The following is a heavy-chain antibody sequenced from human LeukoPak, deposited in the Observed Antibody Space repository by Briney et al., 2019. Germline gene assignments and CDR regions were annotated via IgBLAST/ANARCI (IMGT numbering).Heavy chain of an antibody. D-gene: IGHD2-2*01. CDR3: ARGGGYRAPIVVVPAAIRFDY. Sequence: SETLSLTCAVYGGSFSGYYWSWIRQPPGKGLEWIGEINHSGSTNYNPSLKSRVTISVDTSKNQSSLKLSSVTAADTAVYYCARGGGYRAPIVVVPAAIRFDYWGQGTLVTVSS. V-gene: IGHV4-34*01. CDR1: GGSFSGYY. J-gene: IGHJ4*02. CDR2: INHSGST.